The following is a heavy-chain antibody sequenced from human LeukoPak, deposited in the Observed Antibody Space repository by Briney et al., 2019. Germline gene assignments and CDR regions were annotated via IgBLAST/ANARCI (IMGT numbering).Heavy chain of an antibody. V-gene: IGHV1-18*01. CDR3: ARRTGYNYYYMDV. D-gene: IGHD3/OR15-3a*01. CDR2: ISTYSGNT. J-gene: IGHJ6*03. Sequence: EASVKVSCKASGYIFTQYGIIWVRQAPGQGLEWMASISTYSGNTDYAQNLQDRVTMTTDTSTSTAYMELRSLRFDDTAVYYCARRTGYNYYYMDVWDQGTTVTVSS. CDR1: GYIFTQYG.